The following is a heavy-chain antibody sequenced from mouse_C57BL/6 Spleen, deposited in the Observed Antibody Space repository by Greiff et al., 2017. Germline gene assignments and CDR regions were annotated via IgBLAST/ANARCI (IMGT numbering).Heavy chain of an antibody. V-gene: IGHV5-9-1*02. J-gene: IGHJ2*01. CDR1: GFTFRSYA. CDR2: ISSGGDYI. Sequence: EVQLVESGEGLVKPGGSLKLSCAASGFTFRSYAMSWVRQTPEKRLEWVAYISSGGDYIYYADTVKGRFTLSRANARNTLYLQMSSLKSEDTAIFYCTREMIDYDSFDYWGQGTTLTVSS. D-gene: IGHD2-4*01. CDR3: TREMIDYDSFDY.